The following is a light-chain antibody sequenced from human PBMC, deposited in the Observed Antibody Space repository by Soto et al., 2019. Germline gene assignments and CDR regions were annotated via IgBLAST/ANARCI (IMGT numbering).Light chain of an antibody. Sequence: QSVLAQPPSASGTPGQGVAISCSGSSSNIGSNTVNWYHHLPGTAPKLLIHSNNQRPSGVPDRFSGSKSATSASLAVSGLQSEDEADYYCAAWDDSLNAGVFGGGTKLTVL. CDR3: AAWDDSLNAGV. CDR1: SSNIGSNT. J-gene: IGLJ3*02. V-gene: IGLV1-44*01. CDR2: SNN.